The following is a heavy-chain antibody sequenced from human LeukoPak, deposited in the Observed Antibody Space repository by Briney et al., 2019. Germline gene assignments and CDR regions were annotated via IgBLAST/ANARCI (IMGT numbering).Heavy chain of an antibody. Sequence: ASVKVSCKASGYTFTSYDINWVRQATGQGLEWMGWMNPNSGNTGYAQKFQGRVTMTRNTSISTAYMELSSLRSEDTAVYYCTLILPASSSLPFDYWGQGTLVTVSS. J-gene: IGHJ4*02. V-gene: IGHV1-8*01. CDR2: MNPNSGNT. CDR1: GYTFTSYD. CDR3: TLILPASSSLPFDY. D-gene: IGHD2-2*01.